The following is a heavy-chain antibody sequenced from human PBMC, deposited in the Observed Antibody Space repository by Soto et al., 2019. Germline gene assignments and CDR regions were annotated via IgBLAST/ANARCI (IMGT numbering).Heavy chain of an antibody. CDR2: IYYSGST. CDR1: GGSISSGGYY. Sequence: SETLSLTCTVSGGSISSGGYYWSWIRQHPGKGLEWIGYIYYSGSTHYNPSLKSRVTISVDTSKNQFSLKLSSVTAADTAVYYCARVVGRYCSSTSCYRNWFDPWGQGTLVTVSS. D-gene: IGHD2-2*02. V-gene: IGHV4-31*03. J-gene: IGHJ5*02. CDR3: ARVVGRYCSSTSCYRNWFDP.